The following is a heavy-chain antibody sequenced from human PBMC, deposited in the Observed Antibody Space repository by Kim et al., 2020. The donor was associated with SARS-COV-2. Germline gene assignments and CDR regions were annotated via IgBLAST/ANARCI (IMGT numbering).Heavy chain of an antibody. J-gene: IGHJ4*02. V-gene: IGHV1-3*01. CDR2: NGNT. Sequence: NGNTIYSHKFQGRVTFTTDTSASTAYMELSFLRSEDSAVYYCLGGFYFDYWGQGTLVTVSS. CDR3: LGGFYFDY. D-gene: IGHD3-16*01.